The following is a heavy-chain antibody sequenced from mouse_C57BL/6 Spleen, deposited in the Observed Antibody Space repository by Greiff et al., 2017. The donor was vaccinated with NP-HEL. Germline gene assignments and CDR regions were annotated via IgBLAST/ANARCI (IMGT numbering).Heavy chain of an antibody. CDR2: IYPGSGNT. CDR1: GYSFTSYY. J-gene: IGHJ2*01. Sequence: QVQLKQSGPELVKPGASVKISCKASGYSFTSYYIHWVKQRPGQGLEWIGWIYPGSGNTKYNEKFKGKATLTADTSSSTAYMQLRGLTSEDSAVYYCARHCSSPDYGGQGTTLTVPS. D-gene: IGHD1-1*01. CDR3: ARHCSSPDY. V-gene: IGHV1-66*01.